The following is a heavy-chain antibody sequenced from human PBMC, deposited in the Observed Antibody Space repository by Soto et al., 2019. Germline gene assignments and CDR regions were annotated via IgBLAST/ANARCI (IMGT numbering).Heavy chain of an antibody. Sequence: GGSLRLSCAASGFTFSSYGMHWVRQAPGKGLEWVAVISYDGSNKYYADSVKGRFTISRDNSKNTLYLQMNSLRAEDTAVYYCAKENYVYYFDYWGQGTLVTVSS. CDR2: ISYDGSNK. J-gene: IGHJ4*02. V-gene: IGHV3-30*18. D-gene: IGHD1-7*01. CDR1: GFTFSSYG. CDR3: AKENYVYYFDY.